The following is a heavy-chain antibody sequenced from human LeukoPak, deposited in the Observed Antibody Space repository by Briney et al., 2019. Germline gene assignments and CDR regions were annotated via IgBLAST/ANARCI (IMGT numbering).Heavy chain of an antibody. J-gene: IGHJ3*02. D-gene: IGHD1-14*01. Sequence: GGSLRLSCAASGFTFSSYAMHWVRQAPGKGLEWVAVISYDGSNKYYADSVKGRFTISRDNSKNTLYLQMNSLRAEDTAVYYCAKDPPLDLTLDAFDIWGQGTMVTVSS. CDR1: GFTFSSYA. CDR2: ISYDGSNK. CDR3: AKDPPLDLTLDAFDI. V-gene: IGHV3-30-3*01.